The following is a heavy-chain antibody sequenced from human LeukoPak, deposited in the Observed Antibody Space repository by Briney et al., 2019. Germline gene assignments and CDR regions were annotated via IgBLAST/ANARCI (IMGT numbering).Heavy chain of an antibody. D-gene: IGHD3-3*01. CDR2: INPSGGST. Sequence: GASVKVSCKASGYTFTIFHIHWVRQAPGQGLEWMGIINPSGGSTSYAQKFQGRVTMTRDTSTSTVYMELSSLRSEDTAVYYCARERFLEWLLAPSYYYYGMDVWGQGTTVTVSS. J-gene: IGHJ6*02. CDR1: GYTFTIFH. V-gene: IGHV1-46*01. CDR3: ARERFLEWLLAPSYYYYGMDV.